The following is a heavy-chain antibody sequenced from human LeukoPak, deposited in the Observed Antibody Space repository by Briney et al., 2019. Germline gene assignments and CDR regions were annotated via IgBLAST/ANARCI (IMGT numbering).Heavy chain of an antibody. CDR3: ARTTEGGYSYGYFYYYYYMDV. J-gene: IGHJ6*03. V-gene: IGHV4-59*01. D-gene: IGHD5-18*01. Sequence: TSSETLSLTCTVSGGSISSYYWSWIRQPPGKGLEWIGYIYYSGSTNYKSSLKSRVTISVDTSKNQFSLKLSSVTAADTAVYYCARTTEGGYSYGYFYYYYYMDVWGKGTTVTISS. CDR1: GGSISSYY. CDR2: IYYSGST.